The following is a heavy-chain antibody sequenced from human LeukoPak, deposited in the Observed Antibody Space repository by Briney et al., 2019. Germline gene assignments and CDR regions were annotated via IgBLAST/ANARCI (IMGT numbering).Heavy chain of an antibody. CDR1: GGSISSSSYY. J-gene: IGHJ4*02. CDR2: IYYSGSY. Sequence: SETLSLTCTVSGGSISSSSYYWGWIRPPPGKGLEGIGSIYYSGSYYYNPSIKSRVTISVETSKKQFPLKLSSVTAADTVVYYCARHDIVGAMPYYFDYWGQGTLVTVSS. V-gene: IGHV4-39*01. CDR3: ARHDIVGAMPYYFDY. D-gene: IGHD1-26*01.